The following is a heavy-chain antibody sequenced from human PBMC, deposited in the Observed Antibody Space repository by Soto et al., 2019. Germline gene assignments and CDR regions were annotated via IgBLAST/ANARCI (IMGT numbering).Heavy chain of an antibody. D-gene: IGHD4-17*01. CDR1: GGTFSSYA. Sequence: QVQLVQSGAEVKKPGSSVKVSCKASGGTFSSYAISWVRQAPGQGLEWMGGIIPIFGTANYAQKFQGRVTITADKSTSTAYMELSSQRSEDTAVYYCARGAPVYVDYPYDAFDIWGQGTMVTVSS. V-gene: IGHV1-69*06. CDR3: ARGAPVYVDYPYDAFDI. J-gene: IGHJ3*02. CDR2: IIPIFGTA.